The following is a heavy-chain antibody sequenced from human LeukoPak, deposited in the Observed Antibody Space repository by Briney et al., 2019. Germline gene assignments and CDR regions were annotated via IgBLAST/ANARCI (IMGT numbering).Heavy chain of an antibody. J-gene: IGHJ4*02. CDR1: GFTPRSDT. CDR2: ITSSGGTT. D-gene: IGHD2-2*02. Sequence: GSLRLSPAASGFTPRSDTMSAGSASPGERGGSGSGITSSGGTTYYADSVKGRFTISRDNSKNTLYLQMNSLRAEDTAVYYCAKHHCSSTSCYRVFDFWGQGTLVTVPS. V-gene: IGHV3-23*01. CDR3: AKHHCSSTSCYRVFDF.